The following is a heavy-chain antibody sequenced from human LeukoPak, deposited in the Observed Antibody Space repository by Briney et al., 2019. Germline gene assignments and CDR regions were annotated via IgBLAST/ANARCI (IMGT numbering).Heavy chain of an antibody. J-gene: IGHJ4*02. CDR3: AKGGGYYYDSSGYYASLLFDY. Sequence: GGSLRLSCAASGFTFSSYAMSWVRQAPGKGLEWVSAISGSGGSTYYADSVKGRFTISRDNSKNTLYLQMNSLRAEDTAVYYCAKGGGYYYDSSGYYASLLFDYWGQGTLVTVSS. CDR1: GFTFSSYA. V-gene: IGHV3-23*01. CDR2: ISGSGGST. D-gene: IGHD3-22*01.